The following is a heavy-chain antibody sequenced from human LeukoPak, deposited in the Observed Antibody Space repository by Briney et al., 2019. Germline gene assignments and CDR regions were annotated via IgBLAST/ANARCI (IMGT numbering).Heavy chain of an antibody. J-gene: IGHJ5*02. CDR1: GFTFSSYA. CDR3: ARGSEYSNNWYHGTDWFDP. CDR2: ISYDGSNE. Sequence: QPGGSLRLSCAASGFTFSSYAMNWVRQAPGKGLEWVAVISYDGSNEYYADSVKGRFTISRDNSKNTLYLQMNSLRAEDTAVYYCARGSEYSNNWYHGTDWFDPWGQGTLVTVSS. V-gene: IGHV3-30-3*01. D-gene: IGHD6-13*01.